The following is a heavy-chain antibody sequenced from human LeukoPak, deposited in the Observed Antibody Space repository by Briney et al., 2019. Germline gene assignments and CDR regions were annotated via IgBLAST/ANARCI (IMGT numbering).Heavy chain of an antibody. CDR3: ARQVQCSGGSCYYFDY. Sequence: SETLSLTCTVSGGSISGSSYYWGWIRQPPGKGLEWIGSIYYSGSTYYNPSLKSRVTISVDTSKNQFSLKLSSVTAADTAVYYCARQVQCSGGSCYYFDYWGQGTLVTVSS. D-gene: IGHD2-15*01. V-gene: IGHV4-39*01. J-gene: IGHJ4*02. CDR1: GGSISGSSYY. CDR2: IYYSGST.